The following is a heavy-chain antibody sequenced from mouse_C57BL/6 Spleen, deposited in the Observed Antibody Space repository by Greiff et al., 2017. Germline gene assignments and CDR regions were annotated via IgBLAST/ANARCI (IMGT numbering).Heavy chain of an antibody. CDR1: GFSFTSYG. Sequence: VQLQQSGPGLVAPSQSLSITCTVSGFSFTSYGVHWVRQPPGKGLEWLVVIWSDGSTTYNSALRSRLSISKDNSNSHVFLQMDRPQTDDTAMCYCARHDDTTVGGLAYWGQGTLVTVSA. CDR2: IWSDGST. V-gene: IGHV2-6-1*01. CDR3: ARHDDTTVGGLAY. D-gene: IGHD1-1*01. J-gene: IGHJ3*01.